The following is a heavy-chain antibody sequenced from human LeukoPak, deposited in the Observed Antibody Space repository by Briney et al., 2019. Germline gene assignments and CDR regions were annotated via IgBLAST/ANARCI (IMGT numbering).Heavy chain of an antibody. V-gene: IGHV1-8*03. CDR3: ARKYYDFWSGYYIRGTNWFDP. CDR1: GYTFTSYD. Sequence: ASVKVSCKASGYTFTSYDINWVRQATGQGLEWMGWMNPNSGNTGYAQKFQGRVTITRNTSTSTAYMELSSLRSEDTAVYYCARKYYDFWSGYYIRGTNWFDPWGQGTLVTVSS. D-gene: IGHD3-3*01. CDR2: MNPNSGNT. J-gene: IGHJ5*02.